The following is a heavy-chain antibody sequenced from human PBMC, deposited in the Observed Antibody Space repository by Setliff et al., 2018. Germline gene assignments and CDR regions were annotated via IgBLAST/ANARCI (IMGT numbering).Heavy chain of an antibody. CDR2: INHSGNT. Sequence: PSETLSLTCAVYSGSFSGYYWSWIRQPPGKGLEWIGEINHSGNTNYNPSLKSRVTISVDTSKNQISLKLSSVTAADTAVYYCVRGHPPSDSSGYYYAYWGQGTLVTVSS. CDR3: VRGHPPSDSSGYYYAY. J-gene: IGHJ4*02. D-gene: IGHD3-22*01. V-gene: IGHV4-34*01. CDR1: SGSFSGYY.